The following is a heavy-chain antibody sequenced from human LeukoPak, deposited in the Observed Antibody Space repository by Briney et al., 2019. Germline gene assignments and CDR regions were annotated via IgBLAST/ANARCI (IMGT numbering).Heavy chain of an antibody. CDR3: AKRDSSGWYVAAGIDY. D-gene: IGHD6-19*01. J-gene: IGHJ4*02. CDR2: ISGSGGST. V-gene: IGHV3-23*01. CDR1: GFTFSSYA. Sequence: PGGSLRLSCAASGFTFSSYAMSWVRQAPGKGLEWVSSISGSGGSTYYVDSVKGRFTISRDNSKNTLYLQMNSLRGVDTAVYYCAKRDSSGWYVAAGIDYWGQGTLVTVSS.